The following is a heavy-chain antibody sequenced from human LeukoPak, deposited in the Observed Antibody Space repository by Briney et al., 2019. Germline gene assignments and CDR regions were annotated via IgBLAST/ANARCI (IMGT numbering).Heavy chain of an antibody. CDR3: GRSYCSSTSCYGVGAFDI. J-gene: IGHJ3*02. CDR1: GGSISSGNYY. D-gene: IGHD2-2*01. Sequence: SQTLSLTCTVSGGSISSGNYYWSWIRQPPGKGLEWIGNIYYSGSTDYNPSLKSRVTISVDTSKNQFTLKLTSVTAADTAVYYCGRSYCSSTSCYGVGAFDIWGQGTTVTVSS. CDR2: IYYSGST. V-gene: IGHV4-30-4*01.